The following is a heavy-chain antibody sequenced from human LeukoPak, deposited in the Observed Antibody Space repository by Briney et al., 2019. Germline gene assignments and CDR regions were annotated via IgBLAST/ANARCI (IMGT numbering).Heavy chain of an antibody. J-gene: IGHJ3*02. CDR1: GFTFDDYG. Sequence: PGGSLRLSCAASGFTFDDYGMSWVRQGPGKGLEWVSAINRNGDSTGYADSVKGRFTISRDNARNSLYLQMNSLRAEDTAVYYCARALYYDILTGYPSGNAFDIWGQGTMVTVSS. CDR2: INRNGDST. CDR3: ARALYYDILTGYPSGNAFDI. V-gene: IGHV3-20*04. D-gene: IGHD3-9*01.